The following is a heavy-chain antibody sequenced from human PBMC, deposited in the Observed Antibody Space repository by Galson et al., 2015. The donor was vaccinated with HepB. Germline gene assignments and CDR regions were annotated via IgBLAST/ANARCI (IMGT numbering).Heavy chain of an antibody. D-gene: IGHD3-22*01. CDR3: ARHYYHSSGYYSSFPDWFDP. Sequence: SETLSLTCTVSGGSINTSSYYWGWIRQPPGKGLEWIGTIYYSGITYYNPSLKSRVTTSVDTSKIHFSLKLSSVTAADTAVYYCARHYYHSSGYYSSFPDWFDPWGQGTLVTVSS. CDR1: GGSINTSSYY. V-gene: IGHV4-39*01. J-gene: IGHJ5*02. CDR2: IYYSGIT.